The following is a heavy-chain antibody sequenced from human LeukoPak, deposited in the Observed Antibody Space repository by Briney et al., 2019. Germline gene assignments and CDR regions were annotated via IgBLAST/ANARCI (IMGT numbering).Heavy chain of an antibody. V-gene: IGHV3-53*01. CDR1: GFTVSSNY. J-gene: IGHJ4*02. D-gene: IGHD6-13*01. CDR3: AREASSSWTGGHFDY. Sequence: PGGSLRLSCAASGFTVSSNYMSWVRQAPGKGLEWVSVIYSGGSTYYADSVKGRFTISRDNSKNTLYLQMNSLRAEDTAVYYCAREASSSWTGGHFDYWGQGTLVTVSS. CDR2: IYSGGST.